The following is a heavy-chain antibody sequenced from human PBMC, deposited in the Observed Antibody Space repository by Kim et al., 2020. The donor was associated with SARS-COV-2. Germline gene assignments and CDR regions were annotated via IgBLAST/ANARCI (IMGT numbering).Heavy chain of an antibody. CDR2: INHSGST. CDR1: GGSFSGYY. CDR3: ARGRSYYYDSSGYYLIPTRWYYFDY. J-gene: IGHJ4*02. D-gene: IGHD3-22*01. Sequence: SETLSLTCAVYGGSFSGYYWSWIRQPPGKGLEWIGEINHSGSTNYNPSLKSRVTISVDTSKNQFSLKLSSVTAADTAVYYCARGRSYYYDSSGYYLIPTRWYYFDYWGQGTLVTVSS. V-gene: IGHV4-34*01.